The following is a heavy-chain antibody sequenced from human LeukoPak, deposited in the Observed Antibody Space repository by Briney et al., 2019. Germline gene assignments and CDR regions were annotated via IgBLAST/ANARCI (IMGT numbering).Heavy chain of an antibody. CDR3: AKVGRYYDSSGYSTGDYFDY. CDR2: ISSGGTYE. Sequence: QSGGSLRLSCAASGFTFSNYAMHWVRQAPGKGLEWVSLISSGGTYEYYADSVKGRFTISRDNSKNTLYLQMNSLRAEDTAVYYCAKVGRYYDSSGYSTGDYFDYWGQGTLVTVSS. CDR1: GFTFSNYA. J-gene: IGHJ4*02. D-gene: IGHD3-22*01. V-gene: IGHV3-30*01.